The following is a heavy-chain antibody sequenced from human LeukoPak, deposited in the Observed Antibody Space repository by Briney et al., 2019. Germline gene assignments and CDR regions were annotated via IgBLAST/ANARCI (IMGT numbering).Heavy chain of an antibody. CDR3: ARRQQLGFFDY. CDR2: INHSGST. V-gene: IGHV4-34*01. J-gene: IGHJ4*02. CDR1: GGSFSGYY. Sequence: PSETLSLTCAVYGGSFSGYYWSWIRQPPGKGLEWIGEINHSGSTNYNPSLKSRVTISVDTSKNQFSLKLSSVTAADTAVYYCARRQQLGFFDYWGQGTLVTVSS. D-gene: IGHD6-13*01.